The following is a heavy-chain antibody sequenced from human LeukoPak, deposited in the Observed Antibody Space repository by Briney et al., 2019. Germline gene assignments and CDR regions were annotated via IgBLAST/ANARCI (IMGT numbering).Heavy chain of an antibody. Sequence: ASVKVSCKASGYTLTGYYMHWVRQAPGQGLEWMGWINPNSGGTNYAQKFQGRVTMTRDTSISTAYMELSRLRSDDTAVYYCARAFALGGAMVTSYWFDPWGQGTLVTVSS. D-gene: IGHD5-18*01. CDR2: INPNSGGT. J-gene: IGHJ5*02. V-gene: IGHV1-2*02. CDR1: GYTLTGYY. CDR3: ARAFALGGAMVTSYWFDP.